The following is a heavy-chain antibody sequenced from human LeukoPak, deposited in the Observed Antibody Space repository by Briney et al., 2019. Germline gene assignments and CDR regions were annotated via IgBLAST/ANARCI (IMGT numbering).Heavy chain of an antibody. D-gene: IGHD1-1*01. J-gene: IGHJ5*02. CDR3: ARSQTYREGMEWFDP. CDR1: GFFPTTDV. V-gene: IGHV3-11*03. Sequence: GGSRRLTSPTSGFFPTTDVMNPLRQAPGKGLEWVSYISSSSSYTNYADSVKGRFTISKDNAKNSLYLQMNSLRAEDTAVYYCARSQTYREGMEWFDPWGQGTLVTVSS. CDR2: ISSSSSYT.